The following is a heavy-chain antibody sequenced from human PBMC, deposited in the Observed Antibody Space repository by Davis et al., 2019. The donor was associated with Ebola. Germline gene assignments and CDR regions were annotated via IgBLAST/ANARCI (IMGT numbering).Heavy chain of an antibody. Sequence: SVKVSCKASGGTFSSYAISWVRQAPGQGLEWMGGIIPIFGTANYAQKFQGRVTITADKSTSTAYMELSSLRAEDTAVYYCARVNNGWSYFDYWGQGTLVTVSS. V-gene: IGHV1-69*06. CDR1: GGTFSSYA. CDR3: ARVNNGWSYFDY. J-gene: IGHJ4*02. CDR2: IIPIFGTA. D-gene: IGHD6-19*01.